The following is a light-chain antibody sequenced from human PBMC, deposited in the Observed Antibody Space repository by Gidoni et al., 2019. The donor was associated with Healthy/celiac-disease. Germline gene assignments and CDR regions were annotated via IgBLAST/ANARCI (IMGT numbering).Light chain of an antibody. J-gene: IGKJ4*01. CDR1: QSVSSSY. Sequence: EIVLTQSPGTLSLSPGERATLSCRASQSVSSSYLAWYQQKPGQAPRLLIYGASSRATGIPDRFSCRGSGTAFTLPISRLEPEDFAVYYCQQYGSSLLTFGGGTKVEIQ. CDR3: QQYGSSLLT. CDR2: GAS. V-gene: IGKV3-20*01.